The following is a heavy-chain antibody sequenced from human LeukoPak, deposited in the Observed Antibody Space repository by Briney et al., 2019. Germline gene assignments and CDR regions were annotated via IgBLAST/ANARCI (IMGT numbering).Heavy chain of an antibody. V-gene: IGHV3-21*01. CDR1: GFTFSSYS. J-gene: IGHJ6*02. CDR3: ARDWYNWNDDYYYGMDV. CDR2: ISSSSSYI. Sequence: GGSLRLSCAASGFTFSSYSMNWVRQAPGKGLEWVSSISSSSSYIYYADSVKGRFAISRDNAKNSLYLQMNSLRAEDTAVYYCARDWYNWNDDYYYGMDVWGQGTTVTVSS. D-gene: IGHD1-1*01.